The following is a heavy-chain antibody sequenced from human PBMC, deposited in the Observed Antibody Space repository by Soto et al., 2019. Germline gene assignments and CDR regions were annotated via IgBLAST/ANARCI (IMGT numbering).Heavy chain of an antibody. CDR1: GDSLSSGGHY. D-gene: IGHD3-9*01. CDR2: IYDSVNT. CDR3: ARVDHRGYLAILTDY. J-gene: IGHJ4*02. Sequence: PSETLSLTCTVSGDSLSSGGHYWSWIRQHPGKGLEWIGHIYDSVNTYYSPSLRSRVTISADMSKNQFSLSLRSVTAADTAVYYCARVDHRGYLAILTDYWGQGTLVTVSS. V-gene: IGHV4-31*03.